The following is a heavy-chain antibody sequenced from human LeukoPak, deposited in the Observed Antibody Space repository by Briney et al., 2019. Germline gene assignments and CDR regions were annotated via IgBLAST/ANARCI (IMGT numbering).Heavy chain of an antibody. CDR1: GFTFSSYG. CDR2: IRYDGSNK. Sequence: PGGSLRLSCAASGFTFSSYGMHWVRQAPGKGLEWVAFIRYDGSNKYYADSVKGRFTISRDNSKNTLYLHMNSLRAEDTALYYCAKDFPYQLYYDSSGLSDYWGQGTLVTVSS. D-gene: IGHD3-22*01. V-gene: IGHV3-30*02. J-gene: IGHJ4*02. CDR3: AKDFPYQLYYDSSGLSDY.